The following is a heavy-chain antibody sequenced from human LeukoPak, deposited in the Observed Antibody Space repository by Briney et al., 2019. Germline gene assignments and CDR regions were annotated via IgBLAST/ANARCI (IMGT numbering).Heavy chain of an antibody. J-gene: IGHJ4*02. V-gene: IGHV3-20*04. Sequence: GGSLRLSCVASGFTIHDYGMSWVRHAPGKGVEWVSGLNWNGGSTGYADSVKGRFTISRDNAKNSLYLQMNSLRAEDTAFYYCARGSIAIYYYGSRGYFDYWGQGTLVTVSS. CDR2: LNWNGGST. CDR1: GFTIHDYG. CDR3: ARGSIAIYYYGSRGYFDY. D-gene: IGHD3-22*01.